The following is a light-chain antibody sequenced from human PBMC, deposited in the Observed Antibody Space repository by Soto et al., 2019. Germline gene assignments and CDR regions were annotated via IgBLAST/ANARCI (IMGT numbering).Light chain of an antibody. J-gene: IGLJ1*01. Sequence: QSVLTQPASVSGSPGQSITIFCTGTSSDIGIYNFVSWYQQHPGKAPKLMIYNVYSRPSGVSSRFSGSKSGNTASLTISCLQAEDEADYYCNSYTSASTYVFGTGTKLTVL. CDR3: NSYTSASTYV. CDR2: NVY. V-gene: IGLV2-14*03. CDR1: SSDIGIYNF.